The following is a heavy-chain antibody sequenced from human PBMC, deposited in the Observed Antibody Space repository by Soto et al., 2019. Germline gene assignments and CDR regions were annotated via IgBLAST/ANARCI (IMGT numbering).Heavy chain of an antibody. V-gene: IGHV3-23*01. J-gene: IGHJ4*02. CDR3: AVNVNSVFDF. CDR2: IIGSGGST. Sequence: EVQLLESGGVLVQPGGSLRLSCAASGFTFSSYVMSWVRQAPGKGLEWVSGIIGSGGSTYYADSVKGRFTISRDNSKNTVYLQMNSLRAEDTALYYCAVNVNSVFDFWGQGTLVTVSS. CDR1: GFTFSSYV. D-gene: IGHD3-10*01.